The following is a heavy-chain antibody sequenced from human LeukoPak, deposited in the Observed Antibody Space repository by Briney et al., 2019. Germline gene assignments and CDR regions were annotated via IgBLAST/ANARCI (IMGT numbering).Heavy chain of an antibody. J-gene: IGHJ4*02. CDR3: AKDGAAWSKDF. D-gene: IGHD2-15*01. CDR2: ISYDGSNK. V-gene: IGHV3-30-3*01. CDR1: GFTFSSYA. Sequence: PGRSLRLSCAASGFTFSSYAMHWVRQAPGKGLEWVAVISYDGSNKYYADSVKGRFTISRDNSKNTLYLHLSTLRVEDSALYYCAKDGAAWSKDFWGQGTLVTVSS.